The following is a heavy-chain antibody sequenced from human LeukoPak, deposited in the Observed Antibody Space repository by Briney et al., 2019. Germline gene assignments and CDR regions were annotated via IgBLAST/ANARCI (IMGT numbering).Heavy chain of an antibody. D-gene: IGHD2-21*02. V-gene: IGHV3-53*01. CDR3: ARVEKAYCGGDCLGYLDY. J-gene: IGHJ4*02. CDR2: IYSGGST. CDR1: GFTVSRNY. Sequence: PGGSLRLSCAASGFTVSRNYMSWVRQAPGKGLEGVSVIYSGGSTYYADSVKGRFTISRDNSKNTLYLQMNSLRAEDTAVYYCARVEKAYCGGDCLGYLDYWGQGTLVTVSS.